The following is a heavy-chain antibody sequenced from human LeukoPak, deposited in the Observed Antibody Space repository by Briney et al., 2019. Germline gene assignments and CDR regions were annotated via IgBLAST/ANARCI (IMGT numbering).Heavy chain of an antibody. J-gene: IGHJ6*04. CDR1: GFTFNSYN. V-gene: IGHV3-21*01. D-gene: IGHD3-10*02. Sequence: GGSLRLSCAASGFTFNSYNMNWVRQAPGKGLEWVSAISSGSSYIYYTDSVKGRFTIPRDNAKNSLYLQMNSLRAEDTAVYYCAELSITMIGGVWGKGTTVTISS. CDR2: ISSGSSYI. CDR3: AELSITMIGGV.